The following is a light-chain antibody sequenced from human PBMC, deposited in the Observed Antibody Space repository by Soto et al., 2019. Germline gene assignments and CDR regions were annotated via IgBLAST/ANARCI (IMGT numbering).Light chain of an antibody. CDR3: SSYTSSSTVV. J-gene: IGLJ2*01. CDR2: GNS. V-gene: IGLV1-40*01. CDR1: TSNIGTGYD. Sequence: QSVLTQPPSVSGAPGQRVTISCTGSTSNIGTGYDVHWYQQLPGTAPKLLIYGNSKRPSGVPDRISGSKSGASASLAITGLQADDEADYYCSSYTSSSTVVFGGGTKLTVL.